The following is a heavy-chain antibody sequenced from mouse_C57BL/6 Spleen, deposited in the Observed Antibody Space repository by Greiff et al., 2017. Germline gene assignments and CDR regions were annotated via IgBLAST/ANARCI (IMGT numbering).Heavy chain of an antibody. Sequence: VQLQQPGPERVKPGASVKLSGKASGYTFTSYDINWVKQRPGQGLEWIGWMYPRVSSTKYNEKFKGKATLTVDTSSSTAYVQLSSLTSEDSAVYFCTRRTTGIAYWGQGTLVTVSA. J-gene: IGHJ3*01. D-gene: IGHD1-1*01. CDR3: TRRTTGIAY. V-gene: IGHV1-85*01. CDR1: GYTFTSYD. CDR2: MYPRVSST.